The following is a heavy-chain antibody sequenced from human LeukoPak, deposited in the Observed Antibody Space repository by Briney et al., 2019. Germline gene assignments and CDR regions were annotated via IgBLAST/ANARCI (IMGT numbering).Heavy chain of an antibody. D-gene: IGHD2-2*01. CDR2: ISAYNGNT. V-gene: IGHV1-18*01. J-gene: IGHJ4*02. Sequence: GASVKVSCKASGYTFTSYGISWVRQAPGQGLEWMGWISAYNGNTNYAQKLQGRVTMTTDTSTSTAYMELRSLRSEDTAVYYCARGPRYCSSTSCYWGRDYWGQGTLVTVSS. CDR1: GYTFTSYG. CDR3: ARGPRYCSSTSCYWGRDY.